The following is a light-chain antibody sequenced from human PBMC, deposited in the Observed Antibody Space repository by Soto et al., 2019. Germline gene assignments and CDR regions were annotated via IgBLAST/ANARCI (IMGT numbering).Light chain of an antibody. CDR1: QGVSSY. CDR2: SVS. Sequence: DIQMTQSPSSLSASVGDRVTITCRASQGVSSYLNWYQQKPGKAPKVLIYSVSNLISGVPSRFSGRGAGTDFTLTISSLQPADFATYYCQQSYSTPLTFGGGTRVEIK. CDR3: QQSYSTPLT. J-gene: IGKJ4*01. V-gene: IGKV1-39*01.